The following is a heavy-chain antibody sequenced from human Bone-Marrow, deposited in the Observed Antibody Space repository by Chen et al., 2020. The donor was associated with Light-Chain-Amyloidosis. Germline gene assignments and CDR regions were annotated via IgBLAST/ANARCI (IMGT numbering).Heavy chain of an antibody. Sequence: QLQLVESGGGVVQLGRSLRVSCAASGFKFSRFGMHWIRQSPGKGLEWVAFISFDGNTKYYADSVKGRFTISRDNSKNTVYLQMNGLRTEDTAVYFCAKGVAGGDYGDYWAYWGQGTLVIVSS. V-gene: IGHV3-30*18. J-gene: IGHJ4*02. CDR1: GFKFSRFG. D-gene: IGHD4-17*01. CDR2: ISFDGNTK. CDR3: AKGVAGGDYGDYWAY.